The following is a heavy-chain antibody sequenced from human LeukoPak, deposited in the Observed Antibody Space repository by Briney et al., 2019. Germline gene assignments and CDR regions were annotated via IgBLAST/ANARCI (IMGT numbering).Heavy chain of an antibody. V-gene: IGHV3-21*01. Sequence: GGSLRLSCAAPEFTFSTAWMSCVRQAPGKGLEWVSSISSSSSYIYYADSVKGRFTISRDNAKNSLYLQMNSLRAEDTAVYYCAISTTTLMYWYFNLWGRGTLVTVSS. CDR3: AISTTTLMYWYFNL. J-gene: IGHJ2*01. CDR1: EFTFSTAW. D-gene: IGHD4-17*01. CDR2: ISSSSSYI.